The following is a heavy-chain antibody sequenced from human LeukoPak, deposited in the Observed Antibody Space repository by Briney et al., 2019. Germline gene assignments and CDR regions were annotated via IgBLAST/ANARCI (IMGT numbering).Heavy chain of an antibody. D-gene: IGHD5-18*01. Sequence: GESLKISCKGSGYSFTNYWIGWVRQMPGKGLEYMGIIYPGDSDTTYSPSFQGQVTISADKSIHTASLQWSSLKASDTAMYYCARLRGYSYGYFDMDVWGRGTTVTVSS. CDR1: GYSFTNYW. V-gene: IGHV5-51*01. CDR3: ARLRGYSYGYFDMDV. J-gene: IGHJ6*03. CDR2: IYPGDSDT.